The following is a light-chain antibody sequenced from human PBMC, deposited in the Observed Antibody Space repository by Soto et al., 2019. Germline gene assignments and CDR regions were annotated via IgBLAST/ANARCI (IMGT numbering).Light chain of an antibody. V-gene: IGKV1-39*01. CDR1: QSIAFY. CDR3: QQSSNSPMYT. J-gene: IGKJ2*01. CDR2: AAS. Sequence: DLQLTQSPSSLSASVGDRVTITCRASQSIAFYVNWFQQKPGRAPRLLIYAASSLQSGVPSRFXGSGSGTDFTLSINSLPPEDSATYFCQQSSNSPMYTFGQGTK.